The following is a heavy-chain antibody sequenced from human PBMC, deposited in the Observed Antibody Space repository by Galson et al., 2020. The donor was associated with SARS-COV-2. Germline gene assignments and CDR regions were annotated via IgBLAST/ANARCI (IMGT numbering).Heavy chain of an antibody. V-gene: IGHV4-38-2*02. CDR2: IYHSGST. CDR3: ATAWAVAFDY. J-gene: IGHJ4*02. Sequence: SETLSLTCTVSGYSISSGYYWGWIRQPPGKGLEWIGNIYHSGSTYYTPSLKSRVAISVDTSKNQFSLRLRSVTAADTAVYYCATAWAVAFDYWGQGSLVTVSS. CDR1: GYSISSGYY. D-gene: IGHD2-15*01.